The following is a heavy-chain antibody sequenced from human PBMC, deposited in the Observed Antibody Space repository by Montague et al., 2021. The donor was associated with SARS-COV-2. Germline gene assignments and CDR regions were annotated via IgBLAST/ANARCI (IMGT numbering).Heavy chain of an antibody. Sequence: TLSLTCTVSGGSIGSGNFYWSWIRQPAGKGLEWIGRIYHGGNTNYNPSLKSRVTISVDTSKNQFSLKLSSVTAADTAVYYCARVYTVPYYFDYWGRGILVTVSS. D-gene: IGHD3-16*01. CDR1: GGSIGSGNFY. J-gene: IGHJ4*02. CDR3: ARVYTVPYYFDY. CDR2: IYHGGNT. V-gene: IGHV4-61*02.